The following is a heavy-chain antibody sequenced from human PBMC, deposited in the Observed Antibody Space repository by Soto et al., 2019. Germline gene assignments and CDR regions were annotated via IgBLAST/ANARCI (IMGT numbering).Heavy chain of an antibody. CDR1: GYTFTSYG. CDR2: ISAYNDNT. J-gene: IGHJ5*02. Sequence: ASVKVSCKASGYTFTSYGISWVRQAPGQGLEWMGWISAYNDNTNYAQKLQGRVTMTTDTSTSTAYMEMRSLRSDDTTVYNYTGEGLRWFDPWGQEPLVTVS. D-gene: IGHD4-17*01. V-gene: IGHV1-18*01. CDR3: TGEGLRWFDP.